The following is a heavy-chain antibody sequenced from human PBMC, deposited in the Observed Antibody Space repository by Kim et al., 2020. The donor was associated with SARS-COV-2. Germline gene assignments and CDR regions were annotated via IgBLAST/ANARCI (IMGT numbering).Heavy chain of an antibody. CDR3: ARDEGSSDAFDI. V-gene: IGHV3-21*01. D-gene: IGHD6-13*01. Sequence: GGSLRLSCAASGFTFSSYSMNWVRQAPGKGLEWVSSISSSSSYIYYADSVKGRFTISRDNAKNSLYLQMNSLRAEDTAVYYCARDEGSSDAFDIWGQGTMVTVSS. CDR1: GFTFSSYS. J-gene: IGHJ3*02. CDR2: ISSSSSYI.